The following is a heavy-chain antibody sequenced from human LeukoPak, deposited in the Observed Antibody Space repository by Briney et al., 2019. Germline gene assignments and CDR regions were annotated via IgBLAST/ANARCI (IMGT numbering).Heavy chain of an antibody. CDR1: GFTFSSYA. Sequence: GGSLRLSCAASGFTFSSYAMSWVRQAPGKGLEWVSAISGSGGSTYYADSVKGRFTISRDNAKNSLYLQMNSLRAEDTAVYYCARDDYSKEDYWGQGTLVTVSS. CDR3: ARDDYSKEDY. D-gene: IGHD4-11*01. CDR2: ISGSGGST. J-gene: IGHJ4*02. V-gene: IGHV3-23*01.